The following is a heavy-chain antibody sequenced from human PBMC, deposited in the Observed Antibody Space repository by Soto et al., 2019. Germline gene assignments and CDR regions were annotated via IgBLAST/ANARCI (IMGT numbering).Heavy chain of an antibody. CDR2: IWYDGSNK. D-gene: IGHD6-13*01. V-gene: IGHV3-33*01. CDR1: GFTFSSYG. CDR3: ARDQGSCWYSVRSYYYYGMDV. Sequence: QVQLVESGGGVVQPGRSLRLSCAASGFTFSSYGMHWVRQAPGKGLEWVAVIWYDGSNKYYADSVKGRFTISRDNSKNTLYLQMNSLRAEDTAVYYCARDQGSCWYSVRSYYYYGMDVWGQGTTVTVSS. J-gene: IGHJ6*02.